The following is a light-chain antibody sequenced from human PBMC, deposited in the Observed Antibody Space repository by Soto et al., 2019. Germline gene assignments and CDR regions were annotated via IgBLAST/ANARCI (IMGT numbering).Light chain of an antibody. CDR1: QSISDS. J-gene: IGKJ1*01. CDR3: QQYNAYSRT. V-gene: IGKV1-5*01. CDR2: DAS. Sequence: DIQMTQSPSTLSASVGDRVTITCRASQSISDSLAWYQQKPGKAPDLLTSDASSLERGVPSRFSGSGSGTEFTLTISSMQPDDFATYYCQQYNAYSRTFGRGTKVEIK.